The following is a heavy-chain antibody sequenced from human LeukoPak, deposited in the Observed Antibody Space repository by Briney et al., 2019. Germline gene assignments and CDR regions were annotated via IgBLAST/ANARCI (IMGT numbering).Heavy chain of an antibody. CDR2: INPNSGGT. J-gene: IGHJ4*02. Sequence: ASVKVSCKASAYTFTAYHMHWVRQAPGQGLEWMGWINPNSGGTNYAQKLQGRVTLTRDTSISTGYMELSSLRSDDTAVYYCATQRGSYRWGTDFDYWGQGTLVTVSS. CDR3: ATQRGSYRWGTDFDY. V-gene: IGHV1-2*02. D-gene: IGHD3-16*01. CDR1: AYTFTAYH.